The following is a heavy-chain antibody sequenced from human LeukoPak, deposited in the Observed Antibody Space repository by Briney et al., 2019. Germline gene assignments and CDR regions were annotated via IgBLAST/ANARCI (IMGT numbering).Heavy chain of an antibody. Sequence: GGSLRLSCAASGFTFRGFLMSWVRQIPGKGPEWVANIKQDGSEKYYADALKGRFTISRDNTKNSLSLQMNSLIVEDTAVYYCARAGSNWNYVYWGQGTLVTVSS. D-gene: IGHD1-7*01. CDR2: IKQDGSEK. J-gene: IGHJ4*02. CDR3: ARAGSNWNYVY. CDR1: GFTFRGFL. V-gene: IGHV3-7*01.